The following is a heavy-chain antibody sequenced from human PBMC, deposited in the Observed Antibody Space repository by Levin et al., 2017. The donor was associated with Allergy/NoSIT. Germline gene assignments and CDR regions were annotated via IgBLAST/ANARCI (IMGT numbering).Heavy chain of an antibody. D-gene: IGHD1-1*01. CDR2: IYYSGTT. CDR3: ARLPTWNYYGMEV. V-gene: IGHV4-61*01. CDR1: GGSVSSGSYY. Sequence: SETLSLTCTVSGGSVSSGSYYWSWIRQPPGKGLEWIGYIYYSGTTNYNPSLKRRVTMSLDTSKNQSSLKLSSGTAADTAVYYCARLPTWNYYGMEVWGQGTTVTVSS. J-gene: IGHJ6*02.